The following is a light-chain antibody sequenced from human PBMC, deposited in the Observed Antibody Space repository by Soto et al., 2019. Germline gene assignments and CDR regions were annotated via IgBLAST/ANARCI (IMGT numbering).Light chain of an antibody. CDR3: SSYTSSSTAV. CDR1: SSDIGGYNY. Sequence: QSVLTQPASVSGSPEQSFTIYCTGTSSDIGGYNYLSWYQPHPGKAPKLIIYDVSNRPSGVSNRFSGSKSGNAASLTISGLQAEDEADYYCSSYTSSSTAVFGGGTKVTVL. J-gene: IGLJ2*01. V-gene: IGLV2-14*01. CDR2: DVS.